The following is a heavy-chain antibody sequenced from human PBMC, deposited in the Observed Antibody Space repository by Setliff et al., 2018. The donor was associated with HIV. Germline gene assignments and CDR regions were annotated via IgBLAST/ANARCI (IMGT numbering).Heavy chain of an antibody. CDR3: ARVSDTGVDPQTHRDY. CDR1: GGTFSRHA. D-gene: IGHD2-21*01. V-gene: IGHV7-4-1*02. CDR2: INTNTGNP. J-gene: IGHJ4*02. Sequence: ASVKVSCKASGGTFSRHALNWVRQAPGQGLEWMGWINTNTGNPTYAQGFTGRFVFSLDTSVSTAYLQISSLKAEDSAIYYCARVSDTGVDPQTHRDYWGQGTPVTVSS.